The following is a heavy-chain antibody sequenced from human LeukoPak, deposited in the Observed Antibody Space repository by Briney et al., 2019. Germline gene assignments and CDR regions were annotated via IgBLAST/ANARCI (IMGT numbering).Heavy chain of an antibody. Sequence: PSETLSLTCAVSGYSISSGYYWGWIRQPPGKGLEWIGSIYHSGSTYYNPSLKSRVTISVDTSKNQFSLKLSSVTAADTAVYYCARMWEYCSSTSCYTGFDYWGQGTPVTVSS. CDR2: IYHSGST. V-gene: IGHV4-38-2*01. CDR1: GYSISSGYY. D-gene: IGHD2-2*02. CDR3: ARMWEYCSSTSCYTGFDY. J-gene: IGHJ4*02.